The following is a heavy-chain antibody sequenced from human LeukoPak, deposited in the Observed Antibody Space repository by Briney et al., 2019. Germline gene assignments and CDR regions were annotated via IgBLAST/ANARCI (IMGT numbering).Heavy chain of an antibody. CDR2: IYYSGST. CDR1: GGSISSSSYY. V-gene: IGHV4-39*01. CDR3: ASPYCGGDCYSSRAFDY. J-gene: IGHJ4*02. D-gene: IGHD2-21*01. Sequence: PSETLSLTCTVSGGSISSSSYYWGWIRQPPGKGLEWIGSIYYSGSTYYNPSLKSRVTISVDTSKNQFSLKLSSVTAADTAVYCCASPYCGGDCYSSRAFDYWGQGTLVTVSS.